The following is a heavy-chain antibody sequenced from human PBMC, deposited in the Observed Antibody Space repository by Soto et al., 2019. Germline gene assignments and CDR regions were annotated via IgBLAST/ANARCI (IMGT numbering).Heavy chain of an antibody. V-gene: IGHV1-69*13. D-gene: IGHD4-4*01. Sequence: SVKVSCKASGDTFGRFTINWVRQAPGQGLEWMGGIKPISDITNYAQRFQGRVTFTADASTSTVYLELSSLRSEDTAMYYCARDPSTINKLIGVWFDPWGQGTLVTVPS. CDR3: ARDPSTINKLIGVWFDP. J-gene: IGHJ5*02. CDR2: IKPISDIT. CDR1: GDTFGRFT.